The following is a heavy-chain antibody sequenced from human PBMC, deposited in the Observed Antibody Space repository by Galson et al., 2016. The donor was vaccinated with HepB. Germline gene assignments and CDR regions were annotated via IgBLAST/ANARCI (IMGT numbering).Heavy chain of an antibody. Sequence: SLRLSCAGSGFTFNSYAMNWVRQAPGKGLEWISLISDNGHATYYAAPVRGRFSIARDNSKNTLYQQMNSLKADDTAVYHWAKCPPGTRGSLDSWGQGTLVTVSS. V-gene: IGHV3-23*01. CDR2: ISDNGHAT. D-gene: IGHD1-14*01. J-gene: IGHJ4*02. CDR3: AKCPPGTRGSLDS. CDR1: GFTFNSYA.